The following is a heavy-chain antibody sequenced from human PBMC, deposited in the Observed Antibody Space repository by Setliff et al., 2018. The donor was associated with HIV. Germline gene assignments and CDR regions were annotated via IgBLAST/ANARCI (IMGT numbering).Heavy chain of an antibody. J-gene: IGHJ4*02. CDR2: LYHSGST. CDR3: ARAPITIFGVIIIPVYFDY. D-gene: IGHD3-3*01. CDR1: GYSISSDYY. Sequence: SETLSLTCAVSGYSISSDYYWGWIRQPPGKGLEWIGSLYHSGSTYYNPSLKSRVTISVDTSNNQVSLKLNSVTAADTAGYYCARAPITIFGVIIIPVYFDYWGQGTLVTVSS. V-gene: IGHV4-38-2*01.